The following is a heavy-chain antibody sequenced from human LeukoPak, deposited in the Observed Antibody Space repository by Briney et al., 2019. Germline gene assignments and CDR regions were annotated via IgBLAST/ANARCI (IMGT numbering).Heavy chain of an antibody. CDR3: AKETIFGVVIHPYYFDY. Sequence: GGSLRLSCAASGFTFSSYAMSWVRQAPGKGLEWVSAISGSGGSTYYADSVKGRFTISRDNSKNTLYLQMNSLRAEDTAVYDCAKETIFGVVIHPYYFDYWGRGTLVTVSS. CDR1: GFTFSSYA. V-gene: IGHV3-23*01. D-gene: IGHD3-3*01. CDR2: ISGSGGST. J-gene: IGHJ4*02.